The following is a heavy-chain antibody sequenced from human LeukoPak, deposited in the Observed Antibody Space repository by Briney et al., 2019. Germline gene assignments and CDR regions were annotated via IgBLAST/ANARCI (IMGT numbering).Heavy chain of an antibody. V-gene: IGHV4-39*01. CDR1: GGSISSSYYY. Sequence: PSETLSLTCTVSGGSISSSYYYWGWIRQPPGKGLEWIGSIYYSGSTYYNPSLKSRVTISVDTSKNQFSLKLRSVTAADTAVYYCANLNGPTYYYDSSGYYQLFDYWGQGTLVTVSS. D-gene: IGHD3-22*01. CDR3: ANLNGPTYYYDSSGYYQLFDY. J-gene: IGHJ4*02. CDR2: IYYSGST.